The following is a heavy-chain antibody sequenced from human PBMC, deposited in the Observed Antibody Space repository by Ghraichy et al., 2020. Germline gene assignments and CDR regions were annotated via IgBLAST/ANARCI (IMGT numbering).Heavy chain of an antibody. Sequence: SQTLSLTCAVYGGSFSGYYWSWIRQPPGKGLEWIGEINHSGSTNYNPSLKSRVTISVDTSKNQFSLKLSSVTAADTAVYYCARVRSSGVSGRPRRGIFDYWGQGTLVTVSS. CDR3: ARVRSSGVSGRPRRGIFDY. D-gene: IGHD6-19*01. V-gene: IGHV4-34*01. CDR1: GGSFSGYY. J-gene: IGHJ4*02. CDR2: INHSGST.